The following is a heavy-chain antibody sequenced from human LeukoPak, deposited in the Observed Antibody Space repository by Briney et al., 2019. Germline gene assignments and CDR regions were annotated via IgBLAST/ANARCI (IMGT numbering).Heavy chain of an antibody. CDR2: TYYRSKWYN. Sequence: SQTLSLTCAISGDSVSSNSTAWNWIRQSPSRGLEWLGRTYYRSKWYNKYAVSVKSRITINPDTSKNQFSLHLNSVTPEDTAIYYCASGFTSGWPRFDPWGQGTLVTVSS. J-gene: IGHJ5*02. D-gene: IGHD6-19*01. CDR3: ASGFTSGWPRFDP. V-gene: IGHV6-1*01. CDR1: GDSVSSNSTA.